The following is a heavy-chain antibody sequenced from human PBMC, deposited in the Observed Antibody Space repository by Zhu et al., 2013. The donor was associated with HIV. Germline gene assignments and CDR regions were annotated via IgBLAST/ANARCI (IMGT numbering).Heavy chain of an antibody. CDR3: ARGQWELPLXHEY. J-gene: IGHJ4*02. CDR2: MKTNSGNT. D-gene: IGHD1-26*01. Sequence: QVQLVQSGAEVKKPGASVKVSCKASEYTLTSYDIHWVRQVTGQGLEWMGRMKTNSGNTGYAKKFQGRVTFTRNTSIDTAYMELSSLTSEDTAVYYXARGQWELPLXHEYWGQGTPGHRLL. V-gene: IGHV1-8*03. CDR1: EYTLTSYD.